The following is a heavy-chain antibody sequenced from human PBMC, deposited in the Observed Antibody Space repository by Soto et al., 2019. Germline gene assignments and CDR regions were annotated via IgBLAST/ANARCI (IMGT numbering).Heavy chain of an antibody. CDR2: IYYSGST. CDR3: ARDLHSSGYPLGFGYFDY. D-gene: IGHD3-22*01. Sequence: SETLSLTCTVSGGSISSGGYYWSWIRQHPGKGLEWIGYIYYSGSTYYNPSLKSRVTISVDTSKNQFSLKLSSVTAADTAVYYCARDLHSSGYPLGFGYFDYWGQGTLVPVSP. V-gene: IGHV4-31*03. CDR1: GGSISSGGYY. J-gene: IGHJ4*02.